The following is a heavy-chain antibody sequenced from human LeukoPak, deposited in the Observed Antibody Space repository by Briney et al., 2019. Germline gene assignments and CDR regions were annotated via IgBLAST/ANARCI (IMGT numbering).Heavy chain of an antibody. D-gene: IGHD3-10*01. J-gene: IGHJ3*02. CDR1: GYTFTGYY. CDR2: INPNSGGT. V-gene: IGHV1-2*02. Sequence: ASVKVSCKASGYTFTGYYMHWVRQAPGQGREWMGWINPNSGGTNYAQKFQGRVTMTRDTSISTAYMELSRLRSDDTAVYYCARDHYGSGSYYRDAFDIWGQGTMVTVSS. CDR3: ARDHYGSGSYYRDAFDI.